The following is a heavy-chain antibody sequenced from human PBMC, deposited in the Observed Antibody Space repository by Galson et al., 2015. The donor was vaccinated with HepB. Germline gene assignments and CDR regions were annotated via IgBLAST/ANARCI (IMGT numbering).Heavy chain of an antibody. CDR3: ARTFTRPYGSGSYYPGYFDY. Sequence: SLRLSCAASGFTVSSNYMSWVRQAPGKGLEWVSVIYSGGSTYYADSVKGRFTISRDNSKNTLYLQMNSLRAEDTAVYYCARTFTRPYGSGSYYPGYFDYWGQGTLVTVSS. CDR2: IYSGGST. V-gene: IGHV3-66*01. D-gene: IGHD3-10*01. J-gene: IGHJ4*02. CDR1: GFTVSSNY.